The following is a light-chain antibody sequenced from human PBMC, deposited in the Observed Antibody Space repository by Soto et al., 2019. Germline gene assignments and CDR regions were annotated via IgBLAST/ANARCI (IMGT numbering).Light chain of an antibody. V-gene: IGKV3-20*01. J-gene: IGKJ3*01. Sequence: EIVLTQSPGTLSLSPGETATLSCRTSQTISRDDLAWHQQRPGQAPRLLVSATSRRATGIPDRFNGYGSGTDFTLTISSLEPEDFGVYYCYQYYSSPHTFGPGTRVDIK. CDR3: YQYYSSPHT. CDR2: ATS. CDR1: QTISRDD.